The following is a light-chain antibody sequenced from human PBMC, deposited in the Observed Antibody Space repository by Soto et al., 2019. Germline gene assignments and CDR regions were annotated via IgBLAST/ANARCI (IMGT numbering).Light chain of an antibody. J-gene: IGLJ2*01. CDR1: SSDVGVYDY. V-gene: IGLV2-8*01. CDR3: SSYAGSSNFVV. Sequence: QSVLTQPASVSGSPGQSITISCTGTSSDVGVYDYVSWYQQHPGKAPKLMIYEVSNRPSGVPGRFSGSKSGNTASLTVSGLQAEDEAAYYCSSYAGSSNFVVFGGGTKLTVL. CDR2: EVS.